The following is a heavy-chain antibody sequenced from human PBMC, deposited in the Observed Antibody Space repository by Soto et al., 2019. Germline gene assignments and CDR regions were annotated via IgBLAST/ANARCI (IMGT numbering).Heavy chain of an antibody. Sequence: ASVKVSCKVSGYTLTELSMNWVRQAPGKGLEWMGGFDPEDGETIYAQKFQGRVTMTEDTSTDTAYMELSSLRSEDTAVYYCETDWDGADAFDIWGQGTMVTVSS. CDR1: GYTLTELS. CDR3: ETDWDGADAFDI. J-gene: IGHJ3*02. CDR2: FDPEDGET. V-gene: IGHV1-24*01. D-gene: IGHD4-17*01.